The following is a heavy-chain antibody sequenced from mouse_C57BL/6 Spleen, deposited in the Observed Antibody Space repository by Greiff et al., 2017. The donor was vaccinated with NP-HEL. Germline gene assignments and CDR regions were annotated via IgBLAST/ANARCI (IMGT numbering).Heavy chain of an antibody. V-gene: IGHV5-9-1*02. Sequence: EVMLVESGEGLVKPGGSLKLSCAASGFTFSSYAMSWVRQTPEKRLEWVAYISSGGDHIYYADTVKGRFTISRDNARNTLYLQMSSLKSEDTAMYYCTRDITTVVGYAMDYWGQGTSVTVSS. CDR3: TRDITTVVGYAMDY. CDR2: ISSGGDHI. J-gene: IGHJ4*01. CDR1: GFTFSSYA. D-gene: IGHD1-1*01.